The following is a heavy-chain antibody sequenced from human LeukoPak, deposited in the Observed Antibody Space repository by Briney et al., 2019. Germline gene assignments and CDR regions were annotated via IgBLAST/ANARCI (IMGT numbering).Heavy chain of an antibody. J-gene: IGHJ5*02. CDR1: GYTFTNYG. V-gene: IGHV1-8*01. Sequence: ASVKVSCKTSGYTFTNYGINWVRQAAGQGLEWMGWINPKSGDTGYARKFQGRLTITRNISINTAYMELSSLRSEDSAVYYCARMNHYDSSGTDWFDPWAQGTLVTVSS. CDR3: ARMNHYDSSGTDWFDP. D-gene: IGHD3-22*01. CDR2: INPKSGDT.